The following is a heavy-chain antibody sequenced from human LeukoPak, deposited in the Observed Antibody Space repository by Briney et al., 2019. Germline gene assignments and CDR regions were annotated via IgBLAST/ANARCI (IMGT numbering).Heavy chain of an antibody. V-gene: IGHV4-59*12. CDR3: ATSRDGYPLGYFDY. CDR2: IYYSGST. Sequence: SETLSLTCTVSGGSISSYYWSWIRQPPGKGLEWIGYIYYSGSTNYNPSLKSRVTISVDKSKDQFSLKLSSVTAADTAVYYCATSRDGYPLGYFDYWGQGTLVTVSS. D-gene: IGHD5-24*01. J-gene: IGHJ4*02. CDR1: GGSISSYY.